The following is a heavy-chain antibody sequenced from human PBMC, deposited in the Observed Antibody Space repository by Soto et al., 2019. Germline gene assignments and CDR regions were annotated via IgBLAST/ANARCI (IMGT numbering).Heavy chain of an antibody. CDR1: GFSFRSYS. CDR3: ARDRPGYPTWFDP. V-gene: IGHV3-48*01. CDR2: IGSSGRTL. Sequence: GGSLRLSCDASGFSFRSYSRHWVRKAPGRDREWLSYIGSSGRTLHYAGSVKGRFTTSRDNAKNSLYLQMNSLRAEDTAVYYCARDRPGYPTWFDPWGQGTLVTVSS. J-gene: IGHJ5*02. D-gene: IGHD5-18*01.